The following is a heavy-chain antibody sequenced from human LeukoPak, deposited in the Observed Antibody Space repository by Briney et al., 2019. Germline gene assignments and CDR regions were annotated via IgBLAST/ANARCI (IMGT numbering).Heavy chain of an antibody. CDR3: AKGTPTYDF. D-gene: IGHD3-3*01. J-gene: IGHJ4*02. V-gene: IGHV3-30*18. CDR1: GFTFSSYG. CDR2: ISYDGSNK. Sequence: GGSLRLSCAASGFTFSSYGMHWVRQAPGKGLEWVAVISYDGSNKYYADSVKGRFTISRDNSKNTLYPQMNSLRAEDTAVYYCAKGTPTYDFWGQGTLVTVSS.